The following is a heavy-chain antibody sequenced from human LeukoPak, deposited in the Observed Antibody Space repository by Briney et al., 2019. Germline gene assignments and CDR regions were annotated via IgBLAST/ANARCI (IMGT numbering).Heavy chain of an antibody. V-gene: IGHV3-30*04. J-gene: IGHJ4*02. CDR3: ARGRWFGELLSPMFDY. Sequence: PGGSLRLSCAASGFTFSSYAMHWVRQAPGKGLEWVAVISYDGSNKYYADSVKGRFTISRDNSKNTLYLQMNSLRAEDTAVYYCARGRWFGELLSPMFDYWGQGTLVTVSS. CDR1: GFTFSSYA. CDR2: ISYDGSNK. D-gene: IGHD3-10*01.